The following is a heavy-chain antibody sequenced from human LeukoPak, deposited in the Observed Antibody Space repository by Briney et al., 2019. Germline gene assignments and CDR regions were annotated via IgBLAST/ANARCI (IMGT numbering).Heavy chain of an antibody. J-gene: IGHJ4*02. CDR3: ARDSRIVGATVY. D-gene: IGHD1-26*01. CDR1: GFTFSDYY. V-gene: IGHV3-11*01. Sequence: GGSLRLSCAASGFTFSDYYMSWIRQAPGKGLERVSYISSSGSTIYYADSVKGRFTISRDNAKNPLYLQMNSLRAEDTAVYYCARDSRIVGATVYWGQGTLVTVSS. CDR2: ISSSGSTI.